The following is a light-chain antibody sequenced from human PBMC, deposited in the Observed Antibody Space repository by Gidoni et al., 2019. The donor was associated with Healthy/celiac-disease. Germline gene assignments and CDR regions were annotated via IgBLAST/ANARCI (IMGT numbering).Light chain of an antibody. V-gene: IGKV3-15*01. CDR1: RSVSSN. CDR3: QQYNNWPLYT. J-gene: IGKJ2*01. CDR2: GAS. Sequence: ETVMTQSPATLSVSPGERATLSCRASRSVSSNLAWYHQKPGQAPRLLIYGASTRATGIPARFSGSGSGTEFTLTISSLQSEDFAVYYCQQYNNWPLYTFGQGTKLEIK.